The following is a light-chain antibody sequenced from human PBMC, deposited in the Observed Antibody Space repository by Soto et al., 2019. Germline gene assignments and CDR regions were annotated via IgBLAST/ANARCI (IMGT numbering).Light chain of an antibody. CDR1: QSISSSY. V-gene: IGKV3-20*01. J-gene: IGKJ1*01. CDR2: GAS. CDR3: QQYGSSSWT. Sequence: EIVLTQSPGTLSLSPGERATLSCRASQSISSSYLGWYQQKPGQSPRLIIYGASSRATGIPDRFSGSGSGTDFALTISRLEPEAVAVYYCQQYGSSSWTFGQGTKVEIK.